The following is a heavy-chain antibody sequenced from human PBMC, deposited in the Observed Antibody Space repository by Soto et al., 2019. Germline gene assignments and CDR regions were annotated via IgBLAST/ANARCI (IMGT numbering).Heavy chain of an antibody. Sequence: GSLKGSCKAAGYTFTNYYMHWVRQAPGLGIEWMGIINPSSGSSTSAQKFQGRVTLTSDTSTSTVYMELSSLRSEDTAVYFCARAKGSSGCLDYWGQGALVTVSS. CDR1: GYTFTNYY. CDR3: ARAKGSSGCLDY. D-gene: IGHD6-19*01. V-gene: IGHV1-46*01. CDR2: INPSSGSS. J-gene: IGHJ4*02.